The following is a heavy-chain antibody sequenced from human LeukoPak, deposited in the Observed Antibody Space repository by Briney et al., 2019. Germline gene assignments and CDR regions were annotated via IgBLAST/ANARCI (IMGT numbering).Heavy chain of an antibody. V-gene: IGHV3-48*04. Sequence: GRSLRLSCAASGFTFSSYAMTWFRQAPGRGLEWVSTISNGGGTIFYADSVKGRFTVSRDNAKNSLYLQMNSLRVEDTAVYYCVRADAKKTAMVDYWGRGTLVAVSS. CDR1: GFTFSSYA. CDR2: ISNGGGTI. J-gene: IGHJ4*02. CDR3: VRADAKKTAMVDY. D-gene: IGHD5-18*01.